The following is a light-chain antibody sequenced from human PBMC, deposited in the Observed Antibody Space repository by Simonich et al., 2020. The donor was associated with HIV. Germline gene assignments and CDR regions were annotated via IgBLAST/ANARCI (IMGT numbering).Light chain of an antibody. CDR3: QAWDSSFWV. CDR2: QDS. J-gene: IGLJ3*02. V-gene: IGLV3-1*01. CDR1: KVGDKY. Sequence: SYELTQPPSVSVSPGPTASITCSGDKVGDKYACWYQQKPGQSHVLVIYQDSKRPSGIPERFSGYNSGNTATLTISGTQAMDEADYYCQAWDSSFWVFGGGTKLTVL.